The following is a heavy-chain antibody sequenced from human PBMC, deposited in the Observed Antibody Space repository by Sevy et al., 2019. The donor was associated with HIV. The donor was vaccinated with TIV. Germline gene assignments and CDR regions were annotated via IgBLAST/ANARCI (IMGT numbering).Heavy chain of an antibody. D-gene: IGHD3-3*01. V-gene: IGHV1-2*04. CDR3: ARGTGYDFWSGYYENWFDP. Sequence: ASVKVSCKASGYTFTGYYMHWVRQAPGQGLEWIGWINPNSGGTNYAQKFQGWVTMTRDTSISTAYMELSRLRSDDTAVYYCARGTGYDFWSGYYENWFDPWGQGTLVTVSS. CDR1: GYTFTGYY. CDR2: INPNSGGT. J-gene: IGHJ5*02.